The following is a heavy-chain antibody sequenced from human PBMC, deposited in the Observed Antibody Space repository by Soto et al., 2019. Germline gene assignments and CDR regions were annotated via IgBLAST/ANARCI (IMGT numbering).Heavy chain of an antibody. J-gene: IGHJ4*02. CDR3: ASGGDPYYYDSTDYYPD. CDR2: IYYSGST. V-gene: IGHV4-4*02. CDR1: GGSISRSYW. Sequence: PSETLSLTCPVSGGSISRSYWWSWVRQFPGKGLEWIGAIYYSGSTIYNPSLQSRVTILVDTSKKQFSLKLSSVTAADTAVYYCASGGDPYYYDSTDYYPDWGQGTLVTVSS. D-gene: IGHD3-22*01.